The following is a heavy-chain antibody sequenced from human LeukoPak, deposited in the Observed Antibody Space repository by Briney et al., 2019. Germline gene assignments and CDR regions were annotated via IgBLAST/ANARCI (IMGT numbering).Heavy chain of an antibody. V-gene: IGHV4-59*01. CDR1: GGSISSYY. Sequence: SETLSLTCTVSGGSISSYYWSWIRQPPGKGLECIGYIYYSGSTNYNPSLKSRVTISVDTSKNQFSLKLSSVTAADTAVYYCASSDWNYSAYYYYMDVWGKGTTVTVSS. CDR3: ASSDWNYSAYYYYMDV. J-gene: IGHJ6*03. CDR2: IYYSGST. D-gene: IGHD1-7*01.